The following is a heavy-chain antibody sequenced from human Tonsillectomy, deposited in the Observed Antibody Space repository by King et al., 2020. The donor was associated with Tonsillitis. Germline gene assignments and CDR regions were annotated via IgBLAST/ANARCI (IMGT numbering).Heavy chain of an antibody. CDR2: ISGSGGST. CDR1: GFTFSNYA. Sequence: VQLVESGGGLVQPGGSLRLSCAASGFTFSNYAMSWVRQAPGKGLEWVSTISGSGGSTYYADSVKGPFTISRDNSKTTLFLQMNSLRAEDTAVYYCAKERGYSDSSRNPSWFDPWGHGTLVTVSS. CDR3: AKERGYSDSSRNPSWFDP. J-gene: IGHJ5*02. D-gene: IGHD3-22*01. V-gene: IGHV3-23*04.